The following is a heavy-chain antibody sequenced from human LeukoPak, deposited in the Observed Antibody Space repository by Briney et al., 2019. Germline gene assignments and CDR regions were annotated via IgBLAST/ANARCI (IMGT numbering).Heavy chain of an antibody. CDR1: GGSFSGYY. Sequence: KTSETLSLTCAVYGGSFSGYYWSWIRQPPGKGLEWIGEINHSGSTNYNPSLKSRVTISVDTSKNQFSLKLSSVTAADTAVYYCATTMVRGATPSYWGQGTLVTVSS. CDR3: ATTMVRGATPSY. CDR2: INHSGST. V-gene: IGHV4-34*01. J-gene: IGHJ4*02. D-gene: IGHD3-10*01.